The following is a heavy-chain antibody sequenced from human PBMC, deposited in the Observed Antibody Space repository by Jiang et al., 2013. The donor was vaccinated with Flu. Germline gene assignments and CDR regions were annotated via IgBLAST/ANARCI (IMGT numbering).Heavy chain of an antibody. D-gene: IGHD2-2*01. CDR1: DTPSPTT. CDR3: AKDARDQPLPLDY. Sequence: SGAEVKKPWGLSGGCPARLLDTPSPTTIYTGCDTAPGQGLEWMGRISPHSSGTDFAQKFRGRVSMTTDTSINTAYMELSSLTSADTAVYYCAKDARDQPLPLDYWGQGTLVTVSP. CDR2: ISPHSSGT. J-gene: IGHJ4*02. V-gene: IGHV1-2*06.